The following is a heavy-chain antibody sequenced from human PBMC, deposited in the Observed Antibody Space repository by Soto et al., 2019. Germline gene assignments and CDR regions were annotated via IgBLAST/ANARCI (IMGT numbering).Heavy chain of an antibody. Sequence: QAPLVQSGAEVKKPGASVTISCQASGYTFTKYGIAWVRQAPGQGLEWMGWISPYNGNTVYAQKVEGRVTMTTDTSTTTAYMELKSLRSDETALYYCARTGGMFRVGTSPKGLYNYFDSWGQGTLVTVSS. CDR3: ARTGGMFRVGTSPKGLYNYFDS. CDR2: ISPYNGNT. CDR1: GYTFTKYG. J-gene: IGHJ5*01. D-gene: IGHD1-7*01. V-gene: IGHV1-18*01.